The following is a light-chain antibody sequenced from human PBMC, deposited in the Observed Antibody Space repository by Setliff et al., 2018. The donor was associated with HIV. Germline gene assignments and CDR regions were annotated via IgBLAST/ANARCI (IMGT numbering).Light chain of an antibody. V-gene: IGLV1-47*01. CDR1: NSSIGSNY. Sequence: QSVLTQPPSASGTPGQTITISCSGSNSSIGSNYVSWYQQLPGEAPRLLMFRNNQRPSGVPDRFSGSKSATSASLAISGLRSEDEADYYCATWEDSQSAPRVFGGGTKVTVL. J-gene: IGLJ3*02. CDR3: ATWEDSQSAPRV. CDR2: RNN.